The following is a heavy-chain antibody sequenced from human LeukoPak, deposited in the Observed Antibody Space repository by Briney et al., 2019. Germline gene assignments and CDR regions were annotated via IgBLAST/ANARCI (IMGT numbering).Heavy chain of an antibody. CDR1: GGTFSSYA. V-gene: IGHV1-69*05. CDR3: ASGLGYYDSSGYYTDLDY. CDR2: IIPIFGTA. D-gene: IGHD3-22*01. J-gene: IGHJ4*02. Sequence: SVKVSCKASGGTFSSYAISGVRQAPGQGLERMGGIIPIFGTANYAQKLQGRVTITTHESTSTAYMELSSLRSEDTAVYYCASGLGYYDSSGYYTDLDYWGQGTLVTVSS.